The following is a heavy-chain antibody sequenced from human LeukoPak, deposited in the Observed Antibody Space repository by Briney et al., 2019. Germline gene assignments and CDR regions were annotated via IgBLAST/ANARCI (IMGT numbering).Heavy chain of an antibody. CDR1: GFTFGPYA. D-gene: IGHD2-21*01. CDR3: AKEGGLHVVVAIRPYCLDY. V-gene: IGHV3-23*01. Sequence: PGGSLRLSCTASGFTFGPYAMTWVRQAPGKGLEWVATVSGTGLYTFYADSVQGRFTISRDNSKNTVYLQMSSLRAEDTAIYYCAKEGGLHVVVAIRPYCLDYWGQGTLVTVSS. CDR2: VSGTGLYT. J-gene: IGHJ4*02.